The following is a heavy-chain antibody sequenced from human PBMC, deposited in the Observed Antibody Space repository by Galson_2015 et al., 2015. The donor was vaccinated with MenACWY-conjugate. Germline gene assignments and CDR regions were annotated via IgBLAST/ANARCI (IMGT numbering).Heavy chain of an antibody. CDR3: ARTSAGYCSNTNCYVSIDY. V-gene: IGHV3-21*01. CDR2: IHSSSGYI. J-gene: IGHJ4*02. CDR1: GFTFSTYS. D-gene: IGHD2-2*01. Sequence: SLRLSCAASGFTFSTYSVNWVRQAPGKGLEWVSSIHSSSGYIYYADSLKGRFAISRDNARNSLYLQMNSLTAEDTAVYYCARTSAGYCSNTNCYVSIDYWGQGTLVTVSS.